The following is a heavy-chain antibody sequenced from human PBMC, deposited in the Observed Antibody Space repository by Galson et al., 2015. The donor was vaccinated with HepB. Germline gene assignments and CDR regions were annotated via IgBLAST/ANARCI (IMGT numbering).Heavy chain of an antibody. CDR3: ARLAVAGIALDY. V-gene: IGHV4-61*01. Sequence: ETLSLTCSVSGGSVSSGSYYWSWIRQPPGKGLEWIGYIYYSGSTNYNPSLKSRVTISVGTSKNQFSLKLSSVTAADTAVYYCARLAVAGIALDYWGQGTLVTVSS. CDR2: IYYSGST. D-gene: IGHD6-19*01. CDR1: GGSVSSGSYY. J-gene: IGHJ4*02.